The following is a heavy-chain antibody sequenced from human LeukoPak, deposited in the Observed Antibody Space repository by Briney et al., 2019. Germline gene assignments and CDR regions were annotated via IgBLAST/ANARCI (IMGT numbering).Heavy chain of an antibody. CDR1: GYSFTSYW. CDR3: ARHTSPYSSGWYYFDY. Sequence: GESLKISCKGSGYSFTSYWISWVRQMPGKGLEWMGRIDPSDSYTNYSPSFQGHVTISADKSISTAYLQWSSLKASDTAMYYCARHTSPYSSGWYYFDYWGQGTLVTVSS. CDR2: IDPSDSYT. D-gene: IGHD6-13*01. J-gene: IGHJ4*02. V-gene: IGHV5-10-1*01.